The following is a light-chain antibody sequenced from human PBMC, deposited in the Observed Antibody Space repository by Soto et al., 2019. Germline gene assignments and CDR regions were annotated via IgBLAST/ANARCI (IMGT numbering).Light chain of an antibody. J-gene: IGKJ1*01. CDR3: QQYGSSPLT. CDR1: QSVSSSY. V-gene: IGKV3-20*01. Sequence: IVLTQSPGTLSLSPGERATLSCRASQSVSSSYLAWYQQKPGQAPRLLIYGASSRATGLPDRFSGSGSGTDFTLTISRMEPEDFAVYYCQQYGSSPLTFGQGTKVDIK. CDR2: GAS.